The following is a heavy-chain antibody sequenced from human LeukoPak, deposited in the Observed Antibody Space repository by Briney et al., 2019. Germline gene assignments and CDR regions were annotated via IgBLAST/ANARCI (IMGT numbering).Heavy chain of an antibody. J-gene: IGHJ5*02. CDR2: AWHDGKNK. CDR1: GFTFSSYG. CDR3: ARDVPSHYDPLDP. D-gene: IGHD3-22*01. V-gene: IGHV3-33*01. Sequence: GTSLRLSCAASGFTFSSYGMHWVRQAPGKGLEWVAVAWHDGKNKYNEDSVKGRFTISRDNSKNTLYLEMNSLRAEDTAVYYCARDVPSHYDPLDPWGQGTLVTVSS.